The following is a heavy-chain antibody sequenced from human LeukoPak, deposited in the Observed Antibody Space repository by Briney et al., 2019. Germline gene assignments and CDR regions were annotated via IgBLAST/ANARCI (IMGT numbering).Heavy chain of an antibody. CDR1: GGSISSGGYY. J-gene: IGHJ4*02. Sequence: SETLSLTCTVSGGSISSGGYYWTWIRQHPGKGLEWIGYIYYSGSTYYNPSLKSRITISVDTSKNQFSLKLSSVTAADTAVYYCAREKSHGLDYWGQGTLVTVSS. CDR2: IYYSGST. CDR3: AREKSHGLDY. V-gene: IGHV4-31*03.